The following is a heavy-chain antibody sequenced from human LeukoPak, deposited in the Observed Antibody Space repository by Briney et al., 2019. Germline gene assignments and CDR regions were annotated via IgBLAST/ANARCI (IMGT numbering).Heavy chain of an antibody. CDR2: ISPGDSHP. CDR1: GYTFTRNW. Sequence: GESLKISCKASGYTFTRNWIGWVRQLPGKGLEWMGIISPGDSHPRYSPSFQGQVTISADKSISTAYLQWSSLKASDSAMYYCARHPGGEGYWGQGTLVTVSS. CDR3: ARHPGGEGY. J-gene: IGHJ4*02. V-gene: IGHV5-51*01.